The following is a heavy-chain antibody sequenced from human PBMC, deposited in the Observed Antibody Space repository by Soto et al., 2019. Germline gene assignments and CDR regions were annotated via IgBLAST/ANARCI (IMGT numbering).Heavy chain of an antibody. Sequence: PGGSLRLSCAASGFTFSDYYMSWIRQAPGKGLEWVSYTSSSSSYTNYADSVKGRFTISRDNAKNSLYLQMNSLRAEDTAVYYCARDPGKGRHGMDVWGQGTTVTVSS. CDR1: GFTFSDYY. J-gene: IGHJ6*02. CDR2: TSSSSSYT. V-gene: IGHV3-11*06. CDR3: ARDPGKGRHGMDV.